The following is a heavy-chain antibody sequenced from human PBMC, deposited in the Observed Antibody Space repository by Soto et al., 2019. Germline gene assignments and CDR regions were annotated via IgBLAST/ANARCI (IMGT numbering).Heavy chain of an antibody. V-gene: IGHV3-23*01. D-gene: IGHD3-22*01. CDR3: AKDLNYCDSSGYYRANDY. CDR1: GFTFSSYA. J-gene: IGHJ4*02. Sequence: EVQLLESGGGLVQPGGSLRLSCAASGFTFSSYAMSWVRQAPGKGLEWVSAISGSGGSTYYADSVKGRFTISRDNSKNTLYLQMNSLRAEDTAVYYCAKDLNYCDSSGYYRANDYWGQGTLVTVSS. CDR2: ISGSGGST.